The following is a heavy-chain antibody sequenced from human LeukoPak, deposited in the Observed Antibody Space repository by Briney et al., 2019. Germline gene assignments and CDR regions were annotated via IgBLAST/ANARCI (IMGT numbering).Heavy chain of an antibody. CDR1: GYIFRDWY. CDR2: GRNKANGQTT. D-gene: IGHD4-11*01. J-gene: IGHJ4*02. Sequence: GALRLSCAAPGYIFRDWYIDWVRQVPGKGLGWGGRGRNKANGQTTEYAASVKGRFIISRDDSKNSAYLQMNSLKTEDTAVYYCGRSNSNGNQVFDYWGQGTMAIVSS. V-gene: IGHV3-72*01. CDR3: GRSNSNGNQVFDY.